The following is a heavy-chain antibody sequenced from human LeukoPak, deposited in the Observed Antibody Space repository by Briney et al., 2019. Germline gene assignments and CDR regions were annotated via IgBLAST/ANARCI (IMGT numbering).Heavy chain of an antibody. V-gene: IGHV3-9*01. CDR1: GFTFDDYA. CDR3: AKDAYSSSSGHIDY. CDR2: ISWNSGSI. D-gene: IGHD6-6*01. J-gene: IGHJ4*02. Sequence: GGSLRLSCAASGFTFDDYAMHWVRQAPGKGLEWASGISWNSGSIGYADSVKGRFTISRDNAKNSLYLQMNSLRAEDTALYYCAKDAYSSSSGHIDYWGQGTLVTVSS.